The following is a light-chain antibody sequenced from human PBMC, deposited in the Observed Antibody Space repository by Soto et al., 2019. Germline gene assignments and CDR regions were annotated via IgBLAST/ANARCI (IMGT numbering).Light chain of an antibody. V-gene: IGLV2-14*03. CDR1: SSDVGGYNY. J-gene: IGLJ1*01. CDR3: CSYTASSTYV. Sequence: QSALTQPASVHGSHGQTIAISCTVTSSDVGGYNYVCWYQQHSVKAPKLMLYHPRNRPSAVSNRFSGSKSSNRASLTTSGLQAGDEADYYCCSYTASSTYVFGGGNKVTVL. CDR2: HPR.